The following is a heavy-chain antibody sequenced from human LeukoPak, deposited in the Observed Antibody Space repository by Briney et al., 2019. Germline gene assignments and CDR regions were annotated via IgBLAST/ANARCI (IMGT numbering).Heavy chain of an antibody. J-gene: IGHJ4*02. V-gene: IGHV3-7*01. D-gene: IGHD5-18*01. CDR3: ARDTGGGYSCYDC. Sequence: GGSLRLSCAASGFTFSSYWMTWIRQAPGKGLEWVANIKQDGSEKYYVDSVKDRFTISRDNAKNSLYLQMNSLRAEDTAVYYCARDTGGGYSCYDCWGQGTLVTVSS. CDR1: GFTFSSYW. CDR2: IKQDGSEK.